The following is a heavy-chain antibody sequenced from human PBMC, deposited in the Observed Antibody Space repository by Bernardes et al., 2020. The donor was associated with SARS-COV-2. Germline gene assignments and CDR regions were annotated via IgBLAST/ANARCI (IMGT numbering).Heavy chain of an antibody. V-gene: IGHV3-33*01. CDR3: ARGGAVTKFVVSEANWFDP. J-gene: IGHJ5*02. D-gene: IGHD3-16*01. Sequence: VEALFLSCAASGFTFRSYGMHWVRQAPGPGLEWVAVIWYDGSNKYYADSVKGRFTISRDNSKNTLYLQMNSLRAEDTAVYYCARGGAVTKFVVSEANWFDPWGQGALVIVSS. CDR1: GFTFRSYG. CDR2: IWYDGSNK.